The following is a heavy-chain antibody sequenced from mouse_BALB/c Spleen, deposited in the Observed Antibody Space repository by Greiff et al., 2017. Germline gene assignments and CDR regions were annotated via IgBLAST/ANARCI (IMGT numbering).Heavy chain of an antibody. D-gene: IGHD2-3*01. V-gene: IGHV5-6*01. CDR2: ISSGGSYT. CDR1: GFTFSSYG. J-gene: IGHJ4*01. CDR3: ARTDDGYYVSYAMDY. Sequence: EVQLVESGGDLVKPGGSLKLSCAASGFTFSSYGMSWVRQTPDKRLEWVATISSGGSYTYYPDSVKGRFTISRDNAKNTLYLQMSRLKSEDTAMYYCARTDDGYYVSYAMDYGGQGTSDTVSS.